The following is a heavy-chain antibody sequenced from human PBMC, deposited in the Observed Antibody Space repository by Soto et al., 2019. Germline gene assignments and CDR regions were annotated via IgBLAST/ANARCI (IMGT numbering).Heavy chain of an antibody. V-gene: IGHV3-48*02. CDR1: GFTFTSNS. CDR3: ARGRVGTAYFDY. J-gene: IGHJ4*02. Sequence: LRLSCAASGFTFTSNSMNWVRQAPGKGLEWISYITSSSSTIYYADSVKGRFTISRDNAKNSLYLQMNSLRDDDTAVYYCARGRVGTAYFDYWGQGALVTVSS. CDR2: ITSSSSTI. D-gene: IGHD2-21*02.